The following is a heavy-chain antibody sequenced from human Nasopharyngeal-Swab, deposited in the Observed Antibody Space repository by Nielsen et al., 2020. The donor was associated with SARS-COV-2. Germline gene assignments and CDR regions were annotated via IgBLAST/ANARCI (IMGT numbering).Heavy chain of an antibody. J-gene: IGHJ5*02. V-gene: IGHV4-34*01. CDR3: ARGGADYDILTGYYRKNLNWFDP. D-gene: IGHD3-9*01. Sequence: WIRQPPGKGLEWIGEINHSGSTNYNPSLKSRVTISVDRSKNQFSLKLSSVTAADTAVYYCARGGADYDILTGYYRKNLNWFDPWGQGTLVTVSS. CDR2: INHSGST.